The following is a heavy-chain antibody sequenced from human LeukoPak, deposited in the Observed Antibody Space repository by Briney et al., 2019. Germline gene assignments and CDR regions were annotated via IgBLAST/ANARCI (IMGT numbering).Heavy chain of an antibody. Sequence: QTLSLTCAISGDSVSSNSADWKWLTQSPSRGLQWLRRSYYRRKRYNDYAVSVKSRLPINPDTSKNQFSMQLDSVTPEDRAVCSCAREASYCGGDCLDAFDIWGQGTMVTVSS. D-gene: IGHD2-21*02. CDR1: GDSVSSNSAD. V-gene: IGHV6-1*01. J-gene: IGHJ3*02. CDR3: AREASYCGGDCLDAFDI. CDR2: SYYRRKRYN.